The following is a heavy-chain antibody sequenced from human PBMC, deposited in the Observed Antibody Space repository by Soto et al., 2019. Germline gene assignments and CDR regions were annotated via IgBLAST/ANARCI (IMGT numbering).Heavy chain of an antibody. J-gene: IGHJ6*02. CDR1: GYTFSNYA. CDR2: ISSYNSNNGDT. V-gene: IGHV1-18*04. Sequence: QVPLVQSGAELKKPGASVKVSCKTSGYTFSNYAISWVRQAPGQGLERMGWISSYNSNNGDTKSAQMLQGRVTMTIDTSATTAYMEFRSLRSDDTAVYYCARAELERGEVGYFGMDVWGQGTTVTVSS. D-gene: IGHD1-1*01. CDR3: ARAELERGEVGYFGMDV.